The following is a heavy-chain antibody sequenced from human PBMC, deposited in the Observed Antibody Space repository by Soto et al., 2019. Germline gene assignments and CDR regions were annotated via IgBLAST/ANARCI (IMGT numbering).Heavy chain of an antibody. V-gene: IGHV3-33*01. D-gene: IGHD3-22*01. CDR2: IWYDGSNK. Sequence: PGGSLRLSCAASGFTFSSYGMHWVRQAPGKGLEWVAVIWYDGSNKYYADSVKGRFTISRDNSKNTLYLQMNSLRAEDTAVYYCARTDFYDSSGTHAFWGQGSLVTVSS. CDR1: GFTFSSYG. J-gene: IGHJ4*02. CDR3: ARTDFYDSSGTHAF.